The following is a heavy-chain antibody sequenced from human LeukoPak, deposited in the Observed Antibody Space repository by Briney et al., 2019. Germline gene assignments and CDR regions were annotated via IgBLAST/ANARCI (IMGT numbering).Heavy chain of an antibody. J-gene: IGHJ3*02. V-gene: IGHV4-61*08. CDR1: GVSINSGDYY. Sequence: NPSETLSLTCTVSGVSINSGDYYWSWIRQPPGKGLEWIGYIYYSGSTNYNPSLKSRVTISVDTSKNQFSLKLSSVTAADTAVYYCAREEAVAGGAFDIWGQGTMVTVSS. CDR3: AREEAVAGGAFDI. D-gene: IGHD6-19*01. CDR2: IYYSGST.